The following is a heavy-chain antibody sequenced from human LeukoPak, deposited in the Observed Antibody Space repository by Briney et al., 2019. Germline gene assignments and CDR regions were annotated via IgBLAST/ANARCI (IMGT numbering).Heavy chain of an antibody. CDR1: GFTLSNYW. J-gene: IGHJ4*02. CDR2: ISYDGSNK. V-gene: IGHV3-30*18. D-gene: IGHD6-13*01. CDR3: AKDSSSSWFGGDSK. Sequence: GGSLRLSCAASGFTLSNYWMSWVRQAPGKGLEWVAVISYDGSNKYYVDSVKGRSTISRDNSKNTLYLQMNSLRAEDTAVYYCAKDSSSSWFGGDSKWGQGTLVTVSS.